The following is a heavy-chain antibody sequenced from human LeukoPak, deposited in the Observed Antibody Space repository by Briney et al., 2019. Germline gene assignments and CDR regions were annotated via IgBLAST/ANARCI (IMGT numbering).Heavy chain of an antibody. CDR1: RHTHTNNK. CDR2: ISTHNGNT. CDR3: ARLAYGANYIDF. J-gene: IGHJ4*02. D-gene: IGHD4/OR15-4a*01. V-gene: IGHV1-18*04. Sequence: PSANHTPKATRHTHTNNKTTTQPHTPAQRHEWMGWISTHNGNTNYAQNLQGRVTMTTDTSTSTAYMELRSLKSDDTAVYYCARLAYGANYIDFWGQGTLVTVSS.